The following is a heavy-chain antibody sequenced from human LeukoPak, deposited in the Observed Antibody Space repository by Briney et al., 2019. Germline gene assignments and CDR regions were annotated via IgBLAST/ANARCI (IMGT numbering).Heavy chain of an antibody. CDR2: INYTRAT. Sequence: SETLSLTCSVSGDSISNTTSYWGWTRQPPGKGFEWVGTINYTRATYSNPSLDSRATMSPDPTNSPFSLKLTSVTPAQTSVYYCARQGTLRAFRRAWYETAPPNWFDPWGQGTLVTVSS. J-gene: IGHJ5*02. D-gene: IGHD6-13*01. CDR1: GDSISNTTSY. CDR3: ARQGTLRAFRRAWYETAPPNWFDP. V-gene: IGHV4-39*01.